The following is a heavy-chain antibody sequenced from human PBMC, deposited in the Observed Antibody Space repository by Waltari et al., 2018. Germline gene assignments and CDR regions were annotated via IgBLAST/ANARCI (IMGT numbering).Heavy chain of an antibody. CDR3: ARHWKKSGYRFDP. J-gene: IGHJ5*02. D-gene: IGHD5-12*01. Sequence: QLQLQESGPGLVRPSETLSLTCSVSGGSISSGSFYWGWIRQSPGKGLEWSGSIYYSGRTEYSGNFQSRVAISGDTAKNQFSQKRSSVTAADTAVYYWARHWKKSGYRFDPWGQGTLGTVSS. CDR2: IYYSGRT. CDR1: GGSISSGSFY. V-gene: IGHV4-39*01.